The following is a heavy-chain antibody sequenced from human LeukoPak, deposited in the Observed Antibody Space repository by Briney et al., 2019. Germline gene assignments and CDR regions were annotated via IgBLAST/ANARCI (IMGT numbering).Heavy chain of an antibody. V-gene: IGHV4-59*11. CDR1: GGSIRSHY. CDR2: IYYSGST. Sequence: SSETLSLTCTVSGGSIRSHYWSWIRQPPGKGLEWIGYIYYSGSTNYNPSLKSRVTISVDTSKNQFSLKLSSVTAADTAVYYCARDRGDYDSSGYYGYFDYWGQGALVTVSS. D-gene: IGHD3-22*01. J-gene: IGHJ4*02. CDR3: ARDRGDYDSSGYYGYFDY.